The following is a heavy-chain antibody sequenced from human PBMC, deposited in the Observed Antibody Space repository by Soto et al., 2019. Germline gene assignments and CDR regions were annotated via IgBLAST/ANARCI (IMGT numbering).Heavy chain of an antibody. Sequence: PSETLSLTCTVSGGSVSSSSFLWGSIRQSPGKELEWIGSIYYSGATYYNPTLKSRVTISVDTSKSQFSLRVSSVTAADTAVYYSGRHPATSVTYFYGMDVWGQGTTVTVSS. CDR2: IYYSGAT. V-gene: IGHV4-39*01. CDR3: GRHPATSVTYFYGMDV. CDR1: GGSVSSSSFL. J-gene: IGHJ6*02. D-gene: IGHD4-4*01.